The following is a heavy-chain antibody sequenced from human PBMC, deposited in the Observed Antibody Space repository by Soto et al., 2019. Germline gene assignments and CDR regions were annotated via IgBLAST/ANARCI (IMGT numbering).Heavy chain of an antibody. J-gene: IGHJ4*02. V-gene: IGHV3-23*01. CDR1: GFSFSIYA. D-gene: IGHD1-1*01. CDR3: AKNRWMTAVGHEAG. CDR2: IGGSGEST. Sequence: GGSLRLSCAASGFSFSIYAMSWVRQAPGKGLEWVSTIGGSGESTFYADSVKGRFTISRDNSQNTLHLQMDSLRAEDTAVYYCAKNRWMTAVGHEAGGGRGTRVTVSS.